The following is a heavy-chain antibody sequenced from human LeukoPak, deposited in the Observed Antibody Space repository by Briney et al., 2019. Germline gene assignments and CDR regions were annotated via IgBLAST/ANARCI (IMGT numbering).Heavy chain of an antibody. CDR3: ARDKGWELVGYFDY. J-gene: IGHJ4*02. D-gene: IGHD1-26*01. V-gene: IGHV4-4*07. CDR1: GGSIGTYY. CDR2: IYTGGIT. Sequence: SETLSLTCTVSGGSIGTYYWSWIRQPAGKGLEWIGRIYTGGITNYNPSLKSRVTMSVDTSKNQFSLKLSSVTAADTAVYYCARDKGWELVGYFDYWGQGTLVTVSS.